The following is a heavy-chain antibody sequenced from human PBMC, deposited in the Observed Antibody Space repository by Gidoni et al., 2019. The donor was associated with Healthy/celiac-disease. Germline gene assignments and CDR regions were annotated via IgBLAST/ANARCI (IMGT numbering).Heavy chain of an antibody. CDR2: ILYYGRNK. CDR1: GFHLRSYG. D-gene: IGHD6-13*01. J-gene: IGHJ6*02. Sequence: QVQLVESGGGVVQPGRSRRLSCGASGFHLRSYGMHWVRQGPGKGLGWVAVILYYGRNKYYAYSVKGRFTISRDNSKNTLYLQMNSLRAEDTAVYYCARGSSSWFRSCYGMDVWGQGTTVTVSS. V-gene: IGHV3-33*01. CDR3: ARGSSSWFRSCYGMDV.